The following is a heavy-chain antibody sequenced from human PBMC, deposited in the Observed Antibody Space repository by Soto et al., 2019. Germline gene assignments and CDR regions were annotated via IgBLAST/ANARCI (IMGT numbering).Heavy chain of an antibody. V-gene: IGHV1-69*06. D-gene: IGHD1-26*01. CDR2: IIPIFGTA. Sequence: ASVKVSCKASGGAFSGYAISWVRQAPGQGLEWMGGIIPIFGTANYAQKFQGRVTITADKSTSTAYMELSSLRSEDTAVYYCARMSIVGAAQAYNWFDPWGQGTLVTVSS. CDR1: GGAFSGYA. J-gene: IGHJ5*02. CDR3: ARMSIVGAAQAYNWFDP.